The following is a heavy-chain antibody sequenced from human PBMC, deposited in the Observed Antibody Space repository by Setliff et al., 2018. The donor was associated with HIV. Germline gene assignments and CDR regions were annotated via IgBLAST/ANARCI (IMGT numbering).Heavy chain of an antibody. V-gene: IGHV4-59*01. Sequence: SETLSLTCTVSRGSISRYYWSWIRQPPGKGLEWIGYIYYTGTTKYNPSLKSRVTMSVDTSKNQLSLKLSSLTAADTAVYYCARPVEMANREFDYWGQGTLVTVSS. J-gene: IGHJ4*02. CDR3: ARPVEMANREFDY. D-gene: IGHD1-26*01. CDR2: IYYTGTT. CDR1: RGSISRYY.